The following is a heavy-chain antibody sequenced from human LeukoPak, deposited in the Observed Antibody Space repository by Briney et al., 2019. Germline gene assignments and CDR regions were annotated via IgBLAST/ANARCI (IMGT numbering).Heavy chain of an antibody. CDR3: AGLGASGNGYLSWFDP. D-gene: IGHD3-22*01. Sequence: SDTLSLTCTVSGGSISTYYWSWIRQPPGKGLEWMGYIYYRGNCNYNPSLKSRVTISVDTSKNQFSLKLSSVAAADTAVYYCAGLGASGNGYLSWFDPWGQGTLVTVSS. CDR1: GGSISTYY. J-gene: IGHJ5*02. V-gene: IGHV4-59*07. CDR2: IYYRGNC.